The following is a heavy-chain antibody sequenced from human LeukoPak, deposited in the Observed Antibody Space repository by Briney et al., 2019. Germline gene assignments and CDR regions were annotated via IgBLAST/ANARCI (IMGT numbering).Heavy chain of an antibody. J-gene: IGHJ4*02. D-gene: IGHD2-21*02. CDR1: GFTFGDSP. CDR2: IRDKVNNYAT. Sequence: AGSLRLSCAASGFTFGDSPMHWVRQASEKGLEWVGRIRDKVNNYATAYAASVKGRFTIPRDDSKKTAYRQMNGLRPEDTAVYFCTRQRVGTSTFDYWSQGTLVSVSS. CDR3: TRQRVGTSTFDY. V-gene: IGHV3-73*01.